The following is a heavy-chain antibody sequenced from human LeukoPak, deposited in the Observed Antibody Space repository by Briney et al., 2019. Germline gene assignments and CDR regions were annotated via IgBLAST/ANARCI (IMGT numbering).Heavy chain of an antibody. CDR1: GYSISSGYY. D-gene: IGHD3-10*01. CDR2: IYHSGST. CDR3: ARRRVLLWFGDNMSVGQLESYYFDY. V-gene: IGHV4-38-2*02. Sequence: SETLSLTCTVSGYSISSGYYWGWIRQPPGKGLEWIGSIYHSGSTYYNPSLKSRVTISVDTSKNQFSLKLSSVTAADTAVYYCARRRVLLWFGDNMSVGQLESYYFDYWGQGTLVTVSS. J-gene: IGHJ4*02.